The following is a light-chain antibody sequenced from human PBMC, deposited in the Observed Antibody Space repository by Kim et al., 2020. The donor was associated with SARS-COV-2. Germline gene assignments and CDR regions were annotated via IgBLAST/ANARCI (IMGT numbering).Light chain of an antibody. J-gene: IGKJ1*01. CDR3: QQYSSYSP. Sequence: SAVVGNRATITCRASQSISSSLAWYQQKPGEAPELLIYAASTVEKGVPSRCSGTGSGTEFTLTISSRHSEDLATYYCQQYSSYSPFGQGTKG. CDR1: QSISSS. V-gene: IGKV1-5*01. CDR2: AAS.